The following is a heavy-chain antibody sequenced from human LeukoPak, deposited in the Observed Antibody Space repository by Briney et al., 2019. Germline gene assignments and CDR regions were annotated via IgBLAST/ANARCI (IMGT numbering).Heavy chain of an antibody. J-gene: IGHJ4*02. D-gene: IGHD6-13*01. CDR1: GGTFSSYA. V-gene: IGHV1-69*13. CDR2: IIPIFGTA. CDR3: ANTHSAAHPTKFDY. Sequence: SVKVSCKASGGTFSSYAISWVRQAPGQGLEWMGGIIPIFGTANYAQKFQGRVTITADESTSTAYMELSSLRSEDTAVYYCANTHSAAHPTKFDYWGQGTLVTVSS.